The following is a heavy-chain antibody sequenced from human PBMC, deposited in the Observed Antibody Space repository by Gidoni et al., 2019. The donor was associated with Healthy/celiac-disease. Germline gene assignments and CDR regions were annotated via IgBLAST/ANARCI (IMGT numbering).Heavy chain of an antibody. J-gene: IGHJ4*02. CDR3: ARESSGYDSGRLYFDY. V-gene: IGHV1-69*01. D-gene: IGHD5-12*01. CDR1: GGTFSSYA. Sequence: QVQLVQSGAEVKKPGSSVKVSCKASGGTFSSYAISWVRQAPGQGRDVMGGVIPIFGTANYAQKVQGRVTITADESTSTAYMELSSLRSEDTAVYYCARESSGYDSGRLYFDYWGQGTLVTVSS. CDR2: VIPIFGTA.